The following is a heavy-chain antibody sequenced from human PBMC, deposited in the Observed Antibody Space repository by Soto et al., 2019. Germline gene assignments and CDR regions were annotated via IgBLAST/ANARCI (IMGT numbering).Heavy chain of an antibody. Sequence: GASVKVSCKASGYTFTSYGISWVRQAPGQGLEWMGWISAYNGNTNYAQKLQGRVTMTTDTSTSTAYMELRSLRSDDTAVYYCARDRHPKIRITIPGGRNWFDPWGQGTLVTVSS. CDR3: ARDRHPKIRITIPGGRNWFDP. D-gene: IGHD3-3*01. CDR2: ISAYNGNT. CDR1: GYTFTSYG. J-gene: IGHJ5*02. V-gene: IGHV1-18*01.